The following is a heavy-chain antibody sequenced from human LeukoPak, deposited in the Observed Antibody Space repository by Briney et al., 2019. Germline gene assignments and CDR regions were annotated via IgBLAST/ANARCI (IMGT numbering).Heavy chain of an antibody. CDR1: GGSFSGYY. Sequence: SETLSLTCAVYGGSFSGYYWSWIRQPPGKGLEWIGEINHSGSTNYNPSLKSRVTISVDTSKNQFSLKLSSVTAADTAVYYCARGGDFWSGYLGYMDVWGKGTTVTVSS. CDR3: ARGGDFWSGYLGYMDV. V-gene: IGHV4-34*01. CDR2: INHSGST. D-gene: IGHD3-3*01. J-gene: IGHJ6*03.